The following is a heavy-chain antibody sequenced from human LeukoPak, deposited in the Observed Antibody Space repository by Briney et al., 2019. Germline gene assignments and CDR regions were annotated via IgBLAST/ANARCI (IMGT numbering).Heavy chain of an antibody. CDR3: ARQQWLEQDAFDI. CDR2: IYYSGRT. CDR1: GGSISTYY. V-gene: IGHV4-59*08. J-gene: IGHJ3*02. D-gene: IGHD6-19*01. Sequence: SETLSLTCTVSGGSISTYYWSWIRQPPGKGLEWIGYIYYSGRTNYNPSLKGRVTISVDTSKNQFSLKLSSVTAADTAVYYCARQQWLEQDAFDIWGQGTMVTVSS.